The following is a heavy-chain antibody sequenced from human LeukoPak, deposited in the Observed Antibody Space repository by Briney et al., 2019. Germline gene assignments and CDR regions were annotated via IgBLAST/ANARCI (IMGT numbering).Heavy chain of an antibody. J-gene: IGHJ3*02. D-gene: IGHD2-2*01. Sequence: GGSLRLSCAASGFPFSSYAMHWVRQAPGKGLEWVALISYDGNNKYYADSVKGRFTISRDNSKNTLYLQMNSLRAEGTAVYYCARARYCSSISCREAFDIWGQGTMVTVSS. V-gene: IGHV3-30-3*01. CDR1: GFPFSSYA. CDR2: ISYDGNNK. CDR3: ARARYCSSISCREAFDI.